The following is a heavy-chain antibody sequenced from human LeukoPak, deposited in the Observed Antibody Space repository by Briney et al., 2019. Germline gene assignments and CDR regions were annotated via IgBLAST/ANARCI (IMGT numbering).Heavy chain of an antibody. V-gene: IGHV4-61*02. J-gene: IGHJ6*04. Sequence: PSDTLSLTCTVSGGSVSSGSYQYSWIRQPAGKGLEWFGRIYARGDTNYNSSPRSRVTISIDASKNQFSLKLISMTAADSAVYYCVAMKPPFYYYGLDVWGEGTTVTVSA. CDR2: IYARGDT. CDR1: GGSVSSGSYQ. CDR3: VAMKPPFYYYGLDV.